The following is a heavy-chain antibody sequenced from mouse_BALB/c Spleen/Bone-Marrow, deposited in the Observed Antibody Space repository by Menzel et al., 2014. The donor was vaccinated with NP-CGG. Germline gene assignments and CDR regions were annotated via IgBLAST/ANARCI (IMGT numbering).Heavy chain of an antibody. CDR2: ISNGGGRT. V-gene: IGHV5-12*02. J-gene: IGHJ4*01. Sequence: EVQLRQSGGGLVQPGGSLKLSCATSGFTLSDYYMYWVRPTPEKRLEWVAYISNGGGRTYYPDTVKGLFTISRDNAKDTMYLIMSRLKSEDTAMYYCARHLYGNYGAMDYWGQGTSVTGSS. D-gene: IGHD2-1*01. CDR3: ARHLYGNYGAMDY. CDR1: GFTLSDYY.